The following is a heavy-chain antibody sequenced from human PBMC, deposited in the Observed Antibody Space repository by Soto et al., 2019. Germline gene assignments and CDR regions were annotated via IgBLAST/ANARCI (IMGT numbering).Heavy chain of an antibody. J-gene: IGHJ6*02. D-gene: IGHD6-19*01. V-gene: IGHV4-34*01. CDR3: ARVGGGVAVAGTYYYYGMDV. CDR1: GGSFSGYY. Sequence: QVQLQQWGAGLLKPSETLSLTCAVYGGSFSGYYWSWIRQPPGKGLEWIGEINHSGSTNYNPSLKSRVTISVDTAKNQFSLKLSSVTAADTAVYYCARVGGGVAVAGTYYYYGMDVWGQGTTVTVSS. CDR2: INHSGST.